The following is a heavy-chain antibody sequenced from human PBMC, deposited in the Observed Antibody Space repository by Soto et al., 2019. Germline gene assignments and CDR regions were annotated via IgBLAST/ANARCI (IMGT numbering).Heavy chain of an antibody. CDR2: IHYSGST. CDR3: ARRLFSSTWPSYFDY. Sequence: SETLSLTCTVSGDSITSTSYYWGWIRQPSGKGLEWIGCIHYSGSTYYNPSLRSRVTSSVDTSKNQFSLKVSSVTAADTAVYYCARRLFSSTWPSYFDYWGEGTLVTVSS. V-gene: IGHV4-39*01. CDR1: GDSITSTSYY. J-gene: IGHJ4*02. D-gene: IGHD6-13*01.